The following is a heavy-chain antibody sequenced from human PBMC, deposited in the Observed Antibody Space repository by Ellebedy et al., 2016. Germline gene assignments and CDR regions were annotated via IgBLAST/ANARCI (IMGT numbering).Heavy chain of an antibody. D-gene: IGHD2-8*01. Sequence: GGSLRLSCAASGFTFTAYSMTWVRQAPGKGLEWVATIVRDGSDQYYVDSLKGRLTVSRDDAKNSVYLQLNSLRAEDSGIYYCARDTNGWSRDYWGQGTLVTVSS. CDR3: ARDTNGWSRDY. CDR2: IVRDGSDQ. J-gene: IGHJ4*02. V-gene: IGHV3-7*01. CDR1: GFTFTAYS.